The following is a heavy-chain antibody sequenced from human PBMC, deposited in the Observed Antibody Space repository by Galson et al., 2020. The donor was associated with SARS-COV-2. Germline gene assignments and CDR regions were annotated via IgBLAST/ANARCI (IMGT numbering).Heavy chain of an antibody. Sequence: SETLSLTCTVSGGSISSSSYYWGWIRQPPGKGLEWIGSISYRGSTYYNPSLKSRVTISVDTSKNQFSLKLSSVTAADTAVYYCARDVYSGSMFDYWVQGTLVTVSS. CDR2: ISYRGST. V-gene: IGHV4-39*07. J-gene: IGHJ4*02. D-gene: IGHD1-26*01. CDR1: GGSISSSSYY. CDR3: ARDVYSGSMFDY.